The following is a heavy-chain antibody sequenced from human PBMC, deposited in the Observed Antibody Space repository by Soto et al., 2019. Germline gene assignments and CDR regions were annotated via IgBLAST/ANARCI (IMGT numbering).Heavy chain of an antibody. Sequence: SETLSLTCSVSGASTVSHYHWTWIRQPPGKGLEWMGYIFNSGTTFYNPSLTSRLSISMDTSGNHFSLELRSVTAADTAVYYCALALGPTTGLDYWGQGALVTVSS. D-gene: IGHD1-26*01. J-gene: IGHJ4*02. V-gene: IGHV4-31*02. CDR3: ALALGPTTGLDY. CDR2: IFNSGTT. CDR1: GASTVSHYH.